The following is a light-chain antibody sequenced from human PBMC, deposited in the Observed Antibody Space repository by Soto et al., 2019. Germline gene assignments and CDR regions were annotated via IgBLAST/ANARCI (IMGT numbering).Light chain of an antibody. CDR1: QSISGN. J-gene: IGKJ5*01. CDR3: QQYNNWLPIT. V-gene: IGKV3-15*01. CDR2: GAT. Sequence: VLTQSPGTLSLTSGERATLSCRASQSISGNLAWYQQKPGQPPRLLIFGATTRAPDVHARFSGSGSATEFTLTISSLQSEDFAVYYCQQYNNWLPITFGQGTRLEIK.